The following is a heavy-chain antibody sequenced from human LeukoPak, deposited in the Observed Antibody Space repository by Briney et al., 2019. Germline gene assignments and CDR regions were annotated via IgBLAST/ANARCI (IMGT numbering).Heavy chain of an antibody. Sequence: GGSLRLSCAASGFTFSDNYMSWIRQAPGKGLEWVSYISSGSTYTNYADSVKGRFTISRDNAKNSLYLRMNSLRAEDTAVYYCARDEQLVLGYFQHWGQGTLVTVSS. D-gene: IGHD6-13*01. CDR2: ISSGSTYT. V-gene: IGHV3-11*05. J-gene: IGHJ1*01. CDR3: ARDEQLVLGYFQH. CDR1: GFTFSDNY.